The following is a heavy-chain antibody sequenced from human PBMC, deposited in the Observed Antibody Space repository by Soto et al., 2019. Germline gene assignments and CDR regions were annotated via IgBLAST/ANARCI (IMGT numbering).Heavy chain of an antibody. V-gene: IGHV3-48*03. CDR1: GFTFSSFE. J-gene: IGHJ5*02. Sequence: GESLRLSCVASGFTFSSFEMNWVRQAPGKGLEWISYISSGGKATYYADSVKGRFTISRDNAKNSLYLQMSSLRAEDAAAYYCARNYIIYYDGSRAHYSWGRGTLVTVSS. CDR2: ISSGGKAT. CDR3: ARNYIIYYDGSRAHYS. D-gene: IGHD3-22*01.